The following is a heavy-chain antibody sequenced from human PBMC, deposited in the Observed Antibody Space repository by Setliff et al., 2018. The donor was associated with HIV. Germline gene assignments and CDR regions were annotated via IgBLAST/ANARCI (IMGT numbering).Heavy chain of an antibody. CDR2: IGTYSGNT. J-gene: IGHJ4*02. Sequence: ASVKVSCKASGYNFTNYGIGWVRQAPGQGLEYLGWIGTYSGNTDYAQSVQGRVTMTRDTSTGTDYMELRSLRSDDTAMYYCAREKYGDKFDYWGQGTLVTVSS. D-gene: IGHD2-8*01. CDR3: AREKYGDKFDY. V-gene: IGHV1-18*01. CDR1: GYNFTNYG.